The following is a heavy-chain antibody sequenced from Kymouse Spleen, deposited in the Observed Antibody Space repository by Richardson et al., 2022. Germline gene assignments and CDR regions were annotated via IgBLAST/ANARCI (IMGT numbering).Heavy chain of an antibody. V-gene: IGHV3-30*18. Sequence: QVQLVESGGGVVQPGRSLRLSCAASGFTFSSYGMHWVRQAPGKGLEWVAVISYDGSNKYYADSVKGRFTISRDNSKNTLYLQMNSLRAEDTAVYYCAKDHRYYDILTGYSPCECMDVWGQGTTVTVSS. CDR3: AKDHRYYDILTGYSPCECMDV. J-gene: IGHJ6*02. CDR2: ISYDGSNK. CDR1: GFTFSSYG. D-gene: IGHD3-9*01.